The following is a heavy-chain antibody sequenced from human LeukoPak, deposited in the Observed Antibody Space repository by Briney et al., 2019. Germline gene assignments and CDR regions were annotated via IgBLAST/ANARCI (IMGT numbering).Heavy chain of an antibody. CDR3: ARRTYYYASGSYSPPRY. CDR1: GYSIRSGYY. CDR2: IYQSGSS. D-gene: IGHD3-10*01. Sequence: SETLSLTCTVSGYSIRSGYYWGWIRQPPGKGLEWIGSIYQSGSSYYNPSLKSRVIISVDTSKNKLSLKLNSVTAADTAVYYCARRTYYYASGSYSPPRYWGQGTLVTVSS. V-gene: IGHV4-38-2*02. J-gene: IGHJ4*02.